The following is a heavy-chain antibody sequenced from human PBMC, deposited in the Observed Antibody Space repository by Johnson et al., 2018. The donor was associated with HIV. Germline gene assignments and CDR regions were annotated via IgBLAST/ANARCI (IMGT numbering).Heavy chain of an antibody. Sequence: QVQLVESGGGVVQPGGSLRLSCAASGFTFSSYGMHWVRQAPGKGLEWVAFIRYDGSNKYYADSVKGRFTTSRDNSKNTLYLQMNSLRAEDTAVYYCAKDLIWFGELPDAFDIWGQGTMVTVSS. D-gene: IGHD3-10*01. V-gene: IGHV3-30*02. CDR2: IRYDGSNK. J-gene: IGHJ3*02. CDR1: GFTFSSYG. CDR3: AKDLIWFGELPDAFDI.